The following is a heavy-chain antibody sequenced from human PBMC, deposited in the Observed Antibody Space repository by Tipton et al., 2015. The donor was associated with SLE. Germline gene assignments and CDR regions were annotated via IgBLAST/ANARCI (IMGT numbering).Heavy chain of an antibody. V-gene: IGHV4-39*07. CDR1: GDSVSSTRYS. Sequence: TLSLTCTVSGDSVSSTRYSWGWIRQPPGKGLEWIGSIYHSGNTFYNPSLKSRVTISVDTSKNQFSLKVSSVTAADTAVYYCARGRYGAGDIWGQGTMVTVSS. CDR2: IYHSGNT. CDR3: ARGRYGAGDI. D-gene: IGHD4-17*01. J-gene: IGHJ3*02.